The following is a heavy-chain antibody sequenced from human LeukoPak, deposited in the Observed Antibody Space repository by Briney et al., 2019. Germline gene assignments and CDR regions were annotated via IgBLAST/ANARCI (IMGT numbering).Heavy chain of an antibody. CDR1: SGSISSGSYY. J-gene: IGHJ4*02. V-gene: IGHV4-39*07. CDR2: INHSGST. D-gene: IGHD3-10*01. Sequence: SETLSLTCTVSSGSISSGSYYWSWIRQPPGKGLEWIGEINHSGSTNYNPSLKSRVTISVDTSKNQFSLKLSSVTAADTAVYYCARRYGSGSSGTFDYWGQGTLVTVSS. CDR3: ARRYGSGSSGTFDY.